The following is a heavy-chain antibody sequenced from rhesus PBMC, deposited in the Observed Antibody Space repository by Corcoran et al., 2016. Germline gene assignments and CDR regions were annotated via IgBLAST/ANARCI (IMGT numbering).Heavy chain of an antibody. J-gene: IGHJ4*01. CDR2: ISPYNGKQ. V-gene: IGHV1-180*01. Sequence: QVQMVQSGAEIKQLGASVKLLCKASGHTFTSDYMPWVSKAPGKGLEWNGLISPYNGKQGYATNFQGEDTITTDPSTSTGYMEVSSRRSEDTAGYYCTRAPTVAPLDYWGQGVLVTVSS. CDR3: TRAPTVAPLDY. CDR1: GHTFTSDY. D-gene: IGHD4-29*01.